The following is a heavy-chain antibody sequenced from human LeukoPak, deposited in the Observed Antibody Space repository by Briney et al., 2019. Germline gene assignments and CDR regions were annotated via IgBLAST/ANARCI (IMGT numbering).Heavy chain of an antibody. Sequence: GGSLRLSCAASGFTFSSYGMHWVRQAPGEGLEWVSAISPNGGSIYHADSVKGRFTISRDNSKNTLYLQMNSLRAEDTAVYYCAKEDEFPRDIVVVPAAMPFDYWGQGTLVTVSS. D-gene: IGHD2-2*01. CDR1: GFTFSSYG. V-gene: IGHV3-23*01. J-gene: IGHJ4*02. CDR2: ISPNGGSI. CDR3: AKEDEFPRDIVVVPAAMPFDY.